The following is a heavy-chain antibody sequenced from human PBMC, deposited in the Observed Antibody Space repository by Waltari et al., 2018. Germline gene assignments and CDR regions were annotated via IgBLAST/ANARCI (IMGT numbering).Heavy chain of an antibody. D-gene: IGHD1-26*01. CDR2: INPNSGGT. J-gene: IGHJ4*02. CDR3: ARDWGGSSTWDYFDY. V-gene: IGHV1-2*06. CDR1: GYTFTGYY. Sequence: QVQLVQSGAEVKKPGASVKVSCKASGYTFTGYYMHWVRQAPGQGLEWMGRINPNSGGTNYAQKFQGRVTMTRDTSISTAYMELSRLRSDDTAVYYCARDWGGSSTWDYFDYWGQGTLVTVSS.